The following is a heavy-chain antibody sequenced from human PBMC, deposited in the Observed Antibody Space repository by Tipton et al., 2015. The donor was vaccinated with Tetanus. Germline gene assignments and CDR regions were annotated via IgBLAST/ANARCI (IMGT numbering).Heavy chain of an antibody. CDR2: MYSGGDT. CDR3: VRDGGGSGWLAY. Sequence: VQLVQSGGGLIQPGGSLRLSCVASGFIVSSHYMSWVRQAPGKGLEWVSVMYSGGDTYYVDSVKGRFSISRDNAKNTLYLQMNSLRVEDTAVYYCVRDGGGSGWLAYWGQGTLVTVSS. V-gene: IGHV3-53*01. CDR1: GFIVSSHY. J-gene: IGHJ4*02. D-gene: IGHD6-19*01.